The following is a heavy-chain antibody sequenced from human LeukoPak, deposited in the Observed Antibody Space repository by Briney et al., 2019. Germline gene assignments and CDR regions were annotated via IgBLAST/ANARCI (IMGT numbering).Heavy chain of an antibody. V-gene: IGHV4-59*01. CDR1: GGSISGYY. CDR3: ARGGWGSFDY. CDR2: IYYSGTT. Sequence: PSETLSLTCTVSGGSISGYYWSWIRQPPGKGLEWIAFIYYSGTTNNNPSLKSRVTISLDTSKNQFSLKLISVTAADTAVYYCARGGWGSFDYWGQGTLVTVSS. D-gene: IGHD1-26*01. J-gene: IGHJ4*02.